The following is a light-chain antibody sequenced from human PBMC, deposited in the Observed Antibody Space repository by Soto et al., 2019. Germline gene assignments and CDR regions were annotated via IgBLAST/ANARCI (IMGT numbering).Light chain of an antibody. V-gene: IGKV1-12*01. CDR3: QQTNTFLPLS. Sequence: DIQMTQSPSSVSASVGVRVTITCRASQGISNWLAWYQQQPGKAPKLLIYGASSLQSGVPSRFSGGGSGTHFTLIISSLQPEDFATYYCQQTNTFLPLSFGGGTKVEI. J-gene: IGKJ4*01. CDR2: GAS. CDR1: QGISNW.